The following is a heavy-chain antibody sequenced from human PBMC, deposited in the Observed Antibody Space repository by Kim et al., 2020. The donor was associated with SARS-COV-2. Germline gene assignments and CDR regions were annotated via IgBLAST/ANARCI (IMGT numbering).Heavy chain of an antibody. CDR2: IYPGDSDT. CDR3: ARLNWNYAGTYYYYYGMDV. J-gene: IGHJ6*02. D-gene: IGHD1-7*01. Sequence: GESLKISCKGSGYSFTSYWIGWVRQMPGKGLEWMGIIYPGDSDTRYSPSFQGQVTISADKSISTAYLQWSSLKASDTAMYYCARLNWNYAGTYYYYYGMDVWGQGTTVTVSS. V-gene: IGHV5-51*01. CDR1: GYSFTSYW.